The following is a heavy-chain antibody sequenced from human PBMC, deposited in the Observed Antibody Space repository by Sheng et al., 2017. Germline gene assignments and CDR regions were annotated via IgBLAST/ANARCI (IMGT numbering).Heavy chain of an antibody. CDR2: INHSGST. J-gene: IGHJ5*02. CDR3: ARGRGDSAKHWFDP. D-gene: IGHD4-17*01. Sequence: QVQLQQWGAGLLKPSETLSLTCAVYGGSFSGYYWSWIRQPPGKGLEWIGEINHSGSTNYNPSLKSRVTISVDTSKNQFSLKLSSVTAADTAVYYCARGRGDSAKHWFDPWGQGTLVTVSS. V-gene: IGHV4-34*01. CDR1: GGSFSGYY.